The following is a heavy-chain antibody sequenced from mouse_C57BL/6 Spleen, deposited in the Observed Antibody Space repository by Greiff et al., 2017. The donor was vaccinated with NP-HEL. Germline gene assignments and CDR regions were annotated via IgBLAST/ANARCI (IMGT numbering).Heavy chain of an antibody. V-gene: IGHV1-69*01. CDR3: AILLLRSWYFDV. D-gene: IGHD1-1*01. J-gene: IGHJ1*03. Sequence: QVQLQQPGAELVMPGASVKLSCKASGYTFTSYWMHWVKQRPGQGLEWIGEIDPSDSYTNYNQKFKGKSTLTVDKSSSTAYMQLSSLTSEDSAVYYCAILLLRSWYFDVWGTGTTVTVSS. CDR2: IDPSDSYT. CDR1: GYTFTSYW.